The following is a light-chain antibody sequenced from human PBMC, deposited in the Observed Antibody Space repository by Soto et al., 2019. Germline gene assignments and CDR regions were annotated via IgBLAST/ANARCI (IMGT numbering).Light chain of an antibody. CDR2: AAS. Sequence: DIQMTQSPSALSASVGDRVTITCRSSQAISNYLAWFQQKPGQAPKRLIYAASTLESGVPSRFSGSGSGTEFSLTISSLQHEDFETYFCLQHKSYQWTLGPGTKVDIK. J-gene: IGKJ1*01. V-gene: IGKV1-17*03. CDR3: LQHKSYQWT. CDR1: QAISNY.